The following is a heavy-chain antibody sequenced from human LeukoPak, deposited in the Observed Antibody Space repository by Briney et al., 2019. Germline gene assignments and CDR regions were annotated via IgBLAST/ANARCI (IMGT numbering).Heavy chain of an antibody. CDR1: GGSISSGSYY. D-gene: IGHD5-24*01. V-gene: IGHV4-61*02. CDR3: ARGRGGYKTGYFDY. Sequence: SETLSLTCTVSGGSISSGSYYWRWIRQPAGKGLEWIGRIYTSGSTNYNPSLKSRVTISVDTSKNQFSLKLSSVTAADTAVYYCARGRGGYKTGYFDYWGQGTLVTVSS. CDR2: IYTSGST. J-gene: IGHJ4*02.